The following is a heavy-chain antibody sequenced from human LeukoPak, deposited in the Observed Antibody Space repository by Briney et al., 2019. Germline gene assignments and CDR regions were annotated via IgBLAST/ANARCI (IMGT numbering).Heavy chain of an antibody. CDR3: ARAVRDYYDSSGNYDAFDI. CDR2: MHSNSGNT. Sequence: ASVKVSCKASGYTFTNHDINWVRQASGQGLEWMGWMHSNSGNTGYAQKFQGRVSMTTNPSISTAYMELSSLRSEDTAIYYCARAVRDYYDSSGNYDAFDIWSQGTMVTVSS. D-gene: IGHD3-22*01. CDR1: GYTFTNHD. V-gene: IGHV1-8*01. J-gene: IGHJ3*02.